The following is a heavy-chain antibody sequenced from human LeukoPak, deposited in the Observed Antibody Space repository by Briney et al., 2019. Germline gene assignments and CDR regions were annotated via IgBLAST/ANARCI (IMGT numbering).Heavy chain of an antibody. V-gene: IGHV4-39*01. CDR1: GGSISSSSYY. D-gene: IGHD6-13*01. J-gene: IGHJ3*02. CDR3: ARRGPYIAAAGVRAFDI. Sequence: PSETLSLTCTVSGGSISSSSYYWGWIRQPPGKGLEWLGSIYYSGSTYYNPSLKSRVTISVDTSKNQFSLKLGSVTAADTAVYYCARRGPYIAAAGVRAFDIWGQGTMVTVSS. CDR2: IYYSGST.